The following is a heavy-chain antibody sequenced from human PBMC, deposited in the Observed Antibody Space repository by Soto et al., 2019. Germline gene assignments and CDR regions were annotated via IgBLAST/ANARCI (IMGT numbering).Heavy chain of an antibody. CDR1: GFTFSDYY. Sequence: QVQLVESGGGLVKPGGSLRLSCAASGFTFSDYYMSWIRQAPGKGLEWVSYISSSSSYTNYADSVKGRFTISRDNAKNSLYLQMSSLRAEDTAVYYCARRQTDYYYYYGMDVWGQGTTVTVSS. CDR2: ISSSSSYT. V-gene: IGHV3-11*05. D-gene: IGHD2-21*02. J-gene: IGHJ6*02. CDR3: ARRQTDYYYYYGMDV.